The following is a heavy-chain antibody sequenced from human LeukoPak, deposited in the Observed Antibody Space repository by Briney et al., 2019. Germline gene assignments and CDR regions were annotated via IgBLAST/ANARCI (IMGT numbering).Heavy chain of an antibody. CDR3: AREYSSSSLDY. J-gene: IGHJ4*02. CDR1: GFTFSSYA. CDR2: ISYDGSNK. V-gene: IGHV3-30-3*01. Sequence: SGGSLRLSCAASGFTFSSYAMHWVRQAPGKGLEWVAVISYDGSNKYYADSVKSRFTISRDNSKNTLYLQMNSLRAEDTAVYDCAREYSSSSLDYWGQGTLVTVSS. D-gene: IGHD6-6*01.